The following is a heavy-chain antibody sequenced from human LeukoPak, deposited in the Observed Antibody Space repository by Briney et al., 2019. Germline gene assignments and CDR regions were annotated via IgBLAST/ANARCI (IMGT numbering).Heavy chain of an antibody. CDR3: ARLRFDTGWYGDNFDS. D-gene: IGHD6-19*01. V-gene: IGHV4-39*01. J-gene: IGHJ4*02. Sequence: PSETLSLTCTVSGDSISSPSYYWGWVRQPPGKGLEWIANIYYNGNNYYNPSLKSRVGITVDTSKDQFSLTVTAVTAADTAVYYCARLRFDTGWYGDNFDSWGRGTLVTVSS. CDR2: IYYNGNN. CDR1: GDSISSPSYY.